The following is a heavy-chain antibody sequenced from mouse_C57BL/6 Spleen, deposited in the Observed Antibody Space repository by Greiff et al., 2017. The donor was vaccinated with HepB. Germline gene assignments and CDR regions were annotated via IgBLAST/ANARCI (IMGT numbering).Heavy chain of an antibody. CDR1: GFTFSDYG. V-gene: IGHV5-17*01. CDR2: ISSGSSTI. Sequence: EVQLVESGGGLVKPGGSLKLSCAASGFTFSDYGMHWVRQAPEKGLEWVAYISSGSSTIYYADTVKGRFTISRDNAKNTLFLQMTSLRTEDTAMYYCARKGYYGSSPQYYFDYWGQGTTLTVSS. D-gene: IGHD1-1*01. CDR3: ARKGYYGSSPQYYFDY. J-gene: IGHJ2*01.